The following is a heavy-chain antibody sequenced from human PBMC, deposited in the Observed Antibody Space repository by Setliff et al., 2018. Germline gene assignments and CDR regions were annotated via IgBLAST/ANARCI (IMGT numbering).Heavy chain of an antibody. CDR2: INTGNGNT. D-gene: IGHD6-19*01. Sequence: ASVKISCKASGYTFTSYVMHWVRQAPGQRLEWMGWINTGNGNTKYSQKFQGRVTITTDTSASTAYMELRSLRSDDTAVYYCARDAGKWLVLPNWFDPWGQGTLVTVSS. CDR3: ARDAGKWLVLPNWFDP. V-gene: IGHV1-3*04. CDR1: GYTFTSYV. J-gene: IGHJ5*02.